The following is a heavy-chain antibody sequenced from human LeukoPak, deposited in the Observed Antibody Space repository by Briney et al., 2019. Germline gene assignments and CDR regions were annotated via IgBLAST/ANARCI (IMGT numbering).Heavy chain of an antibody. CDR2: INPSGGST. D-gene: IGHD4-17*01. Sequence: ASVKVSCKASGYTFTSYYMHWVRQAPGQGLEWMGTINPSGGSTSYAQKFQGRVTMTRDTSTSTVYMELSSLRSEDTAVYYCAREYGEDYFDYWGQGTLVTVSS. CDR3: AREYGEDYFDY. CDR1: GYTFTSYY. J-gene: IGHJ4*02. V-gene: IGHV1-46*01.